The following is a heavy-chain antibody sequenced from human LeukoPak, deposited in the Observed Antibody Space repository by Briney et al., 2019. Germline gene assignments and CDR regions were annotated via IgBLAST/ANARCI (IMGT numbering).Heavy chain of an antibody. Sequence: SETLSLTCSVSGYSISSGYYWGWIRQPPGKGLEWIGEIYHSGSTNYNPSLKTRVTISVDKSKNQFSLNLSSVTAADTAVYYCARGGSSSGSARILNWFDPWGQGTLVTVSS. V-gene: IGHV4-38-2*02. CDR3: ARGGSSSGSARILNWFDP. J-gene: IGHJ5*02. D-gene: IGHD3-22*01. CDR1: GYSISSGYY. CDR2: IYHSGST.